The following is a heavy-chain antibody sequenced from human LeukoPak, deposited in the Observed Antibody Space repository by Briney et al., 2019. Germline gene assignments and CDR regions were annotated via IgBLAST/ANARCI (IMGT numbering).Heavy chain of an antibody. CDR3: AREGGYSYGYNHPSDY. CDR2: IYYSGST. D-gene: IGHD5-18*01. Sequence: SETLSLTCTVSGGSISSSSYYWGWIRQPPGKGLEWIGSIYYSGSTYYNPSLKSRVTISVDTSKNQFSLKLSSVTAADTAVYYCAREGGYSYGYNHPSDYWGQGTLVTVSS. CDR1: GGSISSSSYY. V-gene: IGHV4-39*07. J-gene: IGHJ4*02.